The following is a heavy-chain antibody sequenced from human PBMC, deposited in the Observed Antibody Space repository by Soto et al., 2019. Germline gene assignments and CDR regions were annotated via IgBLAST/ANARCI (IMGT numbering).Heavy chain of an antibody. D-gene: IGHD3-9*01. J-gene: IGHJ4*02. CDR1: GRSFSGYY. CDR3: ARHHEYYDILTGYYYPHYFDY. CDR2: INHSGST. V-gene: IGHV4-34*01. Sequence: SETLSLTCTVYGRSFSGYYWSWIRQPPGKGLEWIGEINHSGSTNYNPSLKSRVTISVDTSKNQFSLNLSSVTAADTAVYYCARHHEYYDILTGYYYPHYFDYWGQGTLVTVSS.